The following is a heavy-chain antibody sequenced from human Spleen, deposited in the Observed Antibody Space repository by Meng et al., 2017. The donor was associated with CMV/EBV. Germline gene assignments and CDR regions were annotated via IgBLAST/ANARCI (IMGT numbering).Heavy chain of an antibody. CDR2: IYSGGSAT. CDR1: GFAFSTYA. D-gene: IGHD6-19*01. J-gene: IGHJ4*02. Sequence: GGSLRLSCAASGFAFSTYAMSWVRQAPGKGLEWVSVIYSGGSATYYADSMKGRFTISRDNSKNTLYLQMNSLRGEDTAVYYCAKDIGSSGWTRFDYWGQGTLVTVSS. CDR3: AKDIGSSGWTRFDY. V-gene: IGHV3-23*03.